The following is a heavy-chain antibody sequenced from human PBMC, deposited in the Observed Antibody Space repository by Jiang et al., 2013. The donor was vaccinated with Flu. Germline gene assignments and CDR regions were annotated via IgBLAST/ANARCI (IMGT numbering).Heavy chain of an antibody. CDR2: INPNSGGT. CDR1: GYTFTGYY. V-gene: IGHV1-2*02. J-gene: IGHJ4*02. CDR3: ARAIGYYDSSGYLYYFDY. D-gene: IGHD3-22*01. Sequence: VQLVESGAEVKKPGASVKVSCKASGYTFTGYYMHWVRQAPGQGLEWMGWINPNSGGTNYAQKFQGRVTMTRDTSISTAYMELSRLRSDDTAVYYCARAIGYYDSSGYLYYFDYVGPGNPGHRLL.